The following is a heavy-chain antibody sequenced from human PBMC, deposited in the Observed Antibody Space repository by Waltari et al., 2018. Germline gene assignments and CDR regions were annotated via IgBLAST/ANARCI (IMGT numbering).Heavy chain of an antibody. Sequence: QVQLQESGPGLGKPSQTLSITCTVSGGSIRRGGYSWSWIRQPPGKGLEWIGYIYYSGSTYYNPSLKSRVTISVDTSKNQCSLKLSSVTAADTAVYYCASVRYNWNYADWYFDLWGRGTLVTVSS. J-gene: IGHJ2*01. CDR1: GGSIRRGGYS. V-gene: IGHV4-31*03. D-gene: IGHD1-7*01. CDR3: ASVRYNWNYADWYFDL. CDR2: IYYSGST.